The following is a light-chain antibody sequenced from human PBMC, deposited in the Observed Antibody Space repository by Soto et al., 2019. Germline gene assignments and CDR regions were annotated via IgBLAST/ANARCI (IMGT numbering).Light chain of an antibody. CDR1: QSVSSSY. CDR3: RQYGSHLLT. V-gene: IGKV3-20*01. Sequence: EIVLTQSPVTLSLSPGERATLSCRAGQSVSSSYLAGYQQKPGQAPRLLIYGASGRATCIPARFSGSGSGTAFPLLISSLEPQDFVVYYCRQYGSHLLTFGGGTKVDIK. J-gene: IGKJ4*01. CDR2: GAS.